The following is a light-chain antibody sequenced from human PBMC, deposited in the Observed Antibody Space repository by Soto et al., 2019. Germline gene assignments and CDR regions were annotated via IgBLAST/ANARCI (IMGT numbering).Light chain of an antibody. Sequence: QSALTQPRSVAGSPGQSVTLSCTGTSSDVGGYNYVSWYQQHPGKAPKLMIYDVSKRPSGVPDRLSGSKSGNTASLTISGLQAEEEVDYYCCSYAVSYLPVVFGGGTKLTVL. CDR3: CSYAVSYLPVV. CDR1: SSDVGGYNY. V-gene: IGLV2-11*01. CDR2: DVS. J-gene: IGLJ2*01.